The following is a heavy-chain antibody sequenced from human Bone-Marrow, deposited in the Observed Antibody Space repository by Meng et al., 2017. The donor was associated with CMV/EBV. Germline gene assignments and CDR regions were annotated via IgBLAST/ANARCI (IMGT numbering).Heavy chain of an antibody. CDR3: ATLYQLRYGY. J-gene: IGHJ4*02. Sequence: GGSLRLSCAASGFTFSSYWMSWVRQAPGKGLEWVANIKQDGREKYYVYSVKGRFTISRENAKNSLYLQMNSLRAEDTAVYCCATLYQLRYGYWGQGTLVTVSS. D-gene: IGHD2-2*01. V-gene: IGHV3-7*01. CDR2: IKQDGREK. CDR1: GFTFSSYW.